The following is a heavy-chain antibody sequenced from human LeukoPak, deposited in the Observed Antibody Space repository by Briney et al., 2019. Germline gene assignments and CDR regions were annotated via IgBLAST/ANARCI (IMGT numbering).Heavy chain of an antibody. CDR1: GFTFSSYG. J-gene: IGHJ6*03. CDR3: AKDRSSWCGDYYYYYMDV. CDR2: IRYDGSNK. Sequence: GGSLRLSCAASGFTFSSYGMHWVRQAPGKGLEWVAFIRYDGSNKYYADSVKGRFTISRDNSKNTLYLQMNSLRAEDTAVYYCAKDRSSWCGDYYYYYMDVWGKGTTVTVSS. D-gene: IGHD6-13*01. V-gene: IGHV3-30*02.